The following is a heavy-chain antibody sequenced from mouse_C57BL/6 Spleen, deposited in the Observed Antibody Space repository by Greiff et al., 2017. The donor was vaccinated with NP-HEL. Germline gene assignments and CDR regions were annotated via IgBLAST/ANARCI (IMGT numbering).Heavy chain of an antibody. CDR2: IYPGSGST. V-gene: IGHV1-55*01. J-gene: IGHJ1*03. CDR1: GYTFTSYW. D-gene: IGHD1-1*01. CDR3: ARYPDYYEEDFDV. Sequence: VQLQQPGAELVKPGASVKMSCKASGYTFTSYWITWVKQRPGQGLEWIGDIYPGSGSTNYNEKFKSKATLTVDTSSSTAYMQLSSLTSEDSAVYYCARYPDYYEEDFDVWGTGTTVTVSS.